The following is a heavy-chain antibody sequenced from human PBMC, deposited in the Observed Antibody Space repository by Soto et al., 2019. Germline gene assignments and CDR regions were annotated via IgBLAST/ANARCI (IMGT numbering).Heavy chain of an antibody. CDR1: GGTFSSYA. J-gene: IGHJ6*02. D-gene: IGHD6-13*01. V-gene: IGHV1-69*13. CDR3: AGSGLKTTSIAAAGILVRDYYYYGMDV. Sequence: ASVKVSCKASGGTFSSYAISWVRQAPGQGLEWMGGIIPIFGTANYAQKFQGRVTITADESTSTAYMELSSLRSEDTAVYYCAGSGLKTTSIAAAGILVRDYYYYGMDVWGQGTKVTVSS. CDR2: IIPIFGTA.